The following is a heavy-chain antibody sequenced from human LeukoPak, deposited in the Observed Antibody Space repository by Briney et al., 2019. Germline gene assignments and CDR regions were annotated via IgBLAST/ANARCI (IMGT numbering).Heavy chain of an antibody. CDR3: TRDNGSVLIVWVPYYSQY. CDR2: IRSKAYGGTT. V-gene: IGHV3-49*04. D-gene: IGHD2-8*01. CDR1: GINFGDYA. J-gene: IGHJ4*02. Sequence: PGGSLRLSCTAFGINFGDYAMSLVRQAPGKGLEWVGFIRSKAYGGTTEYAASVKGRFTISRDDSKSIAYLQMNSLKTEDTAVYYCTRDNGSVLIVWVPYYSQYRGQGTLVTVSS.